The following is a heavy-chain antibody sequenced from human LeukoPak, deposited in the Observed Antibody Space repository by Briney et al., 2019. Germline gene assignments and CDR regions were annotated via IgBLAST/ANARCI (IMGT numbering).Heavy chain of an antibody. CDR2: IYPGDSHT. D-gene: IGHD5-18*01. CDR1: GYSFTNDW. J-gene: IGHJ4*02. V-gene: IGHV5-51*01. CDR3: ARVSGYSSYDY. Sequence: GESLKISCKGSGYSFTNDWIGWVRQMPGKGLEWMGMIYPGDSHTTYSPSFQGQVTISADKSISTAYLQWSSLKASDTAMYYCARVSGYSSYDYWGQGTLVTVSS.